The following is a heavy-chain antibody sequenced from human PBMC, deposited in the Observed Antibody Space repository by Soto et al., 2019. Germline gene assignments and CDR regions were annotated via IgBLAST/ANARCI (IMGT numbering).Heavy chain of an antibody. D-gene: IGHD1-26*01. CDR2: IYSGGST. Sequence: EVQLVETGGGLIQPGGSLRLSCAASGFTVSSNYMSWVRQAPGKGLEWVSVIYSGGSTYYADSVKGRFTISRDNSNNTLYLQMNSLRAEDTAVYYCAREGIDYYGSFFDYWGQGTLVTVSS. J-gene: IGHJ4*02. CDR1: GFTVSSNY. CDR3: AREGIDYYGSFFDY. V-gene: IGHV3-53*02.